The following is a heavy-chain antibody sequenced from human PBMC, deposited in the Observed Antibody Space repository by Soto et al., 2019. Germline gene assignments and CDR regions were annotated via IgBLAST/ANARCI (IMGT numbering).Heavy chain of an antibody. Sequence: QVQLQESGPGLVKPSQTLSLTCTVSGGSISSGGYYWSWIRQHPGKGLEWIGYIYYSGSTYYNPSLKNRVTITVDTSKNQSSLKLSSVTAADTAVYYCARGRVAAGRGFDYWGQGTLVTVSS. CDR1: GGSISSGGYY. D-gene: IGHD6-13*01. J-gene: IGHJ4*02. CDR2: IYYSGST. CDR3: ARGRVAAGRGFDY. V-gene: IGHV4-31*03.